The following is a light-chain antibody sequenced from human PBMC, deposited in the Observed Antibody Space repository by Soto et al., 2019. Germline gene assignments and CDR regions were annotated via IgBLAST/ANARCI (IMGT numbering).Light chain of an antibody. Sequence: EIVLTQSPATLSLSPGERATLSCRASQSVSSYLAWYQQKPGQAPRLLIYDASNGATGIPARFSGSGSGTDFTLTISSLEPEDFAVYYCQQRSKGNFGGGTKVDIK. CDR2: DAS. J-gene: IGKJ4*01. CDR1: QSVSSY. V-gene: IGKV3-11*01. CDR3: QQRSKGN.